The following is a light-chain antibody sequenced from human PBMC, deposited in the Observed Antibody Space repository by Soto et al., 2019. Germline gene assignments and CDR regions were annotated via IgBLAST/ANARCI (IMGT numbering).Light chain of an antibody. CDR2: DAS. Sequence: DIQMTQSPSSLSASVGDRVTITCQASQDISNYLNWYQQKPGKAPKLLSYDASNLETGVPSRFSGSGSWTDFTFTISSLQPEDIATYYCQQYDNLFTFGPGTKVYIK. CDR1: QDISNY. V-gene: IGKV1-33*01. CDR3: QQYDNLFT. J-gene: IGKJ3*01.